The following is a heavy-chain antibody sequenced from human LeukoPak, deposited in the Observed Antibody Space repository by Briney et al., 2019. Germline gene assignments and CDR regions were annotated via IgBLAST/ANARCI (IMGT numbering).Heavy chain of an antibody. CDR1: GFTFSSFA. V-gene: IGHV3-23*01. D-gene: IGHD6-13*01. J-gene: IGHJ4*02. CDR2: MSDSGVSS. Sequence: GGSLRLSCAASGFTFSSFAMSWVRQAPGKGLEWVSGMSDSGVSSYYADSVRGRFTISRDNSKNTLYMQMNSLRAEDTAVYYCAKASAGSSWYLGDDYWGQGTLVTVSS. CDR3: AKASAGSSWYLGDDY.